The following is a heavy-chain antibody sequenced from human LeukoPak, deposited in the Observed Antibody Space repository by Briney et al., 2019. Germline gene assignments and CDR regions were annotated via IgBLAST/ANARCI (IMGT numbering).Heavy chain of an antibody. Sequence: GGSLRLSCAASGFTFSSYAMNWVRQAPGKGREWVSGISGSGGSTYYADSVKGRFTISRDNSKNTLYLQMNSLRAGDTAVYYCAKEGLSGTAAGTDYWGQGTLVTVSS. CDR2: ISGSGGST. D-gene: IGHD6-13*01. J-gene: IGHJ4*02. CDR1: GFTFSSYA. V-gene: IGHV3-23*01. CDR3: AKEGLSGTAAGTDY.